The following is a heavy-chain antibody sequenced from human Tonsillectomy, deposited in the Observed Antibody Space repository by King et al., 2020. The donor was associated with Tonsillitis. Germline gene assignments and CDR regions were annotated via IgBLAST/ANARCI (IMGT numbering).Heavy chain of an antibody. J-gene: IGHJ3*02. D-gene: IGHD3-10*01. CDR2: ISSSSSYT. V-gene: IGHV3-11*06. CDR3: ARNASVVRGVRDAFDI. CDR1: GFNFGDYD. Sequence: QLVQSGGGLVKPGGSLRLSCAASGFNFGDYDMNWIRQAPGKGLEWVSYISSSSSYTSYADSVKGRFTISRDNAKNSLYLQMKSLRAEDTAVYHCARNASVVRGVRDAFDIWGLGTMVTVSS.